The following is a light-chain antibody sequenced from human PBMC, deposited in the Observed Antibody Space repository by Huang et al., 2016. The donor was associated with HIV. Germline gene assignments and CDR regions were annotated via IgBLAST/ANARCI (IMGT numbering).Light chain of an antibody. CDR2: GAS. CDR3: HQYNNWPPWT. V-gene: IGKV3-15*01. Sequence: ETVMTQTPATLSVSPGERATLFCMASQSVSSNLDWYQHKPGQAPRLLIYGASTRPTGIPGRFSGSGSGTEFTLTISSLQSEDFAVYYCHQYNNWPPWTFGQGTKVEIK. J-gene: IGKJ1*01. CDR1: QSVSSN.